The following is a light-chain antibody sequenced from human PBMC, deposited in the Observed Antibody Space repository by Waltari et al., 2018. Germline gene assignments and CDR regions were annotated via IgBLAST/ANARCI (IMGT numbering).Light chain of an antibody. Sequence: EIVMTQSPATLSVSPGERATLSCRASQSVSSNLAWYQQKPGQAPRLLIYGASTRATGFPARFSGSGSGTEFTLTISSMQSEDFAFYYCQQYNNWPYTFGQGTKLEIK. CDR1: QSVSSN. CDR3: QQYNNWPYT. V-gene: IGKV3-15*01. J-gene: IGKJ2*01. CDR2: GAS.